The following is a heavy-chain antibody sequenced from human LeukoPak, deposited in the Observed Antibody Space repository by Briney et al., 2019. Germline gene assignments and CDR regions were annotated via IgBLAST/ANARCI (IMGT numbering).Heavy chain of an antibody. CDR2: IYHSGST. V-gene: IGHV4-30-2*01. CDR3: ARRAYSSSSGYNWFDP. Sequence: SETLSLTCAVSGGSLSSGGYSWRWIRQPPGKGPEWIGDIYHSGSTYYNPSLKSRVTISVDRSKNQFSLKLSSVTAADTAVYYCARRAYSSSSGYNWFDPWGQGTLVTVSS. J-gene: IGHJ5*02. CDR1: GGSLSSGGYS. D-gene: IGHD6-13*01.